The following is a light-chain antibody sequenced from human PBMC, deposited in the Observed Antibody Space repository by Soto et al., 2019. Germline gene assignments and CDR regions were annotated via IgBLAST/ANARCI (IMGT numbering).Light chain of an antibody. CDR1: SSDVAGYNY. V-gene: IGLV2-8*01. CDR3: SSYAGSNNVV. J-gene: IGLJ2*01. CDR2: EVS. Sequence: QSALTQPPSASGSPGQSVTISCTGTSSDVAGYNYVSWYQQHPGKAPKLVIYEVSKRPSGVPDRFSGSKSGNTASLTVSGLPSEDEADYYCSSYAGSNNVVFGGGTKLTVL.